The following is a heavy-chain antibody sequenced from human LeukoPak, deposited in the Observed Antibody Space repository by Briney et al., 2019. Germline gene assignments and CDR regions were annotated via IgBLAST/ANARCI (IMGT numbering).Heavy chain of an antibody. V-gene: IGHV3-53*01. D-gene: IGHD5-12*01. Sequence: GGSLRLSCAASGFTFDDYAMHWVRQAPGKGLEWVSIIYSGGTIYYADSVKGRFTISRDSSKNTLYLQMNSLRAEDTAVYYCARESLIGSSGYRTLRRAFDIWGQGTMVTVSS. CDR3: ARESLIGSSGYRTLRRAFDI. CDR1: GFTFDDYA. J-gene: IGHJ3*02. CDR2: IYSGGTI.